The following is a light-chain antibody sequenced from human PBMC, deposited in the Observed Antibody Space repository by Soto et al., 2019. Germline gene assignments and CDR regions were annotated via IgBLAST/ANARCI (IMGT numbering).Light chain of an antibody. CDR2: EVS. J-gene: IGLJ1*01. Sequence: QSALTQPPSASGSPGQSVTISCTGTSSDVGGYNYVSWYQQHPGKAPKLMIYEVSKRPSGVPDRFSGSKSGNTASLTVSGLQAEDEADYYGSSYAGDLYVFGTGTKVTVL. CDR1: SSDVGGYNY. V-gene: IGLV2-8*01. CDR3: SSYAGDLYV.